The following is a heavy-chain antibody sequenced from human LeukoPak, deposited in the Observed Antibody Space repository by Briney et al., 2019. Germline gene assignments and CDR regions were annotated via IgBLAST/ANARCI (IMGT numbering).Heavy chain of an antibody. D-gene: IGHD3-22*01. CDR1: GFTFSYYP. J-gene: IGHJ4*02. Sequence: GGSLRLSCVASGFTFSYYPLSWVRQAPGKGLEWVAVISYDGSNKYYADSVKGRFTISRDNSKNTLYLQMNSLRAEDTAVYYCARDRGEIVVVIIPNFDYWGQGTLVTVSS. CDR3: ARDRGEIVVVIIPNFDY. V-gene: IGHV3-30*04. CDR2: ISYDGSNK.